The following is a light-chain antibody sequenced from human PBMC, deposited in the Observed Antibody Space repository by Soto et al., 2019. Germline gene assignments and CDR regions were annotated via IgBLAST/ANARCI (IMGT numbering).Light chain of an antibody. CDR1: NSDVGNYDR. Sequence: QSALTQPPSVSGSPGQSVTISCTGTNSDVGNYDRVSWYQQPPGTAPKLMIYAVTNRPSGVPDRFSGAKSGNTASLTISGLQAEYEADYYCCSYAGSRTVVFGGGTKLTVL. CDR2: AVT. V-gene: IGLV2-18*02. J-gene: IGLJ2*01. CDR3: CSYAGSRTVV.